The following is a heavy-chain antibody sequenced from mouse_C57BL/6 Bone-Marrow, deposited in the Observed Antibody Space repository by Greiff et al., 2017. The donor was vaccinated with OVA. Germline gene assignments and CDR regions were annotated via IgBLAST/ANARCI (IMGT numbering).Heavy chain of an antibody. Sequence: DVKLVESGGGLVKPGGSLKLSCAASGFTFSDYGMHWVRQAPEKGLEWVAYISSGSSTIYYADTVKGRFTISRDNAKNTLFLQLTSLRSEDTAMYYCARCGLSLPLFDYWGQGTTLTVSS. CDR2: ISSGSSTI. J-gene: IGHJ2*01. CDR1: GFTFSDYG. CDR3: ARCGLSLPLFDY. V-gene: IGHV5-17*01. D-gene: IGHD3-2*02.